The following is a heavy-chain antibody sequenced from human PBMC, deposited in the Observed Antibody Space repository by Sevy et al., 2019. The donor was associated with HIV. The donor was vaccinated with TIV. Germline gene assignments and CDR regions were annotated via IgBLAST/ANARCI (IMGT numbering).Heavy chain of an antibody. J-gene: IGHJ6*02. CDR1: GFTFSSYA. V-gene: IGHV3-30-3*01. CDR2: ISYDGSNK. Sequence: GGSLRLSCAASGFTFSSYAMHWVRQAPGKGLEWVAVISYDGSNKYYADSVKGRFTISRDNSKNTLYLQMNSLRAEDTAVYYCAGDRASPSSGPYYYYYGMDVWGQGTTVTVSS. D-gene: IGHD3-22*01. CDR3: AGDRASPSSGPYYYYYGMDV.